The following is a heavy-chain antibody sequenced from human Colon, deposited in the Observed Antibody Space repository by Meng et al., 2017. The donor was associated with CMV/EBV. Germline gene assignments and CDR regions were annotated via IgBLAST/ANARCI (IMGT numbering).Heavy chain of an antibody. J-gene: IGHJ4*02. CDR1: GGTISNRASF. CDR2: IHLGGLT. Sequence: GGTISNRASFWALIRPPPGKGLEWIGSIHLGGLTFYRPSLESRITMSLDTSRNLFSLIMASVTAEDTAVYYCARHTDAVSASGLDYWGQGTLVTFSS. CDR3: ARHTDAVSASGLDY. V-gene: IGHV4-39*01. D-gene: IGHD6-13*01.